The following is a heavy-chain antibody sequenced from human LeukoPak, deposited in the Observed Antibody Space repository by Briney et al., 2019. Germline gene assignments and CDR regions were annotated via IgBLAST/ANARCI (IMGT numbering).Heavy chain of an antibody. CDR1: GFIFSSYG. CDR2: IWYDGSNE. J-gene: IGHJ4*02. D-gene: IGHD1/OR15-1a*01. CDR3: ARDLTRTDN. V-gene: IGHV3-33*01. Sequence: GGSLRLSCAASGFIFSSYGMHWVRQAPGKGLEWVAVIWYDGSNEYYADSVKGRFTISRDNSKNTLYLQMNSLRAEDTALYYCARDLTRTDNWGQGTLVTVSS.